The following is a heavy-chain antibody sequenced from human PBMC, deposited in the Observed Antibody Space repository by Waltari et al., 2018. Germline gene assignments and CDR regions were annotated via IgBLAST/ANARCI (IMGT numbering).Heavy chain of an antibody. CDR1: GFTFSNFW. D-gene: IGHD1-26*01. V-gene: IGHV3-74*01. Sequence: EVQLVESGGVLVHPGGSLRLSCAASGFTFSNFWMHWVRQAPGKGLVVVARSDSGGSDTSYAGSVKGRFTISRDNTKNTLYLQMNSLRGEDTGVYYCARDLYDTGSGDYPGRDFWGQGTLVTVAS. J-gene: IGHJ4*02. CDR3: ARDLYDTGSGDYPGRDF. CDR2: SDSGGSDT.